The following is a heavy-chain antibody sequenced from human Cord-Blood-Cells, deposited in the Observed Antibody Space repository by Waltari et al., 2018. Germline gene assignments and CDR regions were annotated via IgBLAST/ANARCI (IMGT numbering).Heavy chain of an antibody. D-gene: IGHD6-6*01. CDR1: GFTFSSYA. V-gene: IGHV3-23*01. J-gene: IGHJ5*02. CDR3: AKVPTSIAARPDWFDP. Sequence: EVQLLESGGGLVQPGGSLRLSCAASGFTFSSYAMSWVRQAPGKGLEWVSAISGSGVTPYYANSVKGRFTSSRDNSKNTLYLQMNSLRAEDTAVYYCAKVPTSIAARPDWFDPWGQGTLVTVSS. CDR2: ISGSGVTP.